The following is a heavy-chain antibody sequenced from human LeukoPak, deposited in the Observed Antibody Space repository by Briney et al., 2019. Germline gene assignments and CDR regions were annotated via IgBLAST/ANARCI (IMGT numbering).Heavy chain of an antibody. D-gene: IGHD2-2*01. V-gene: IGHV1-8*01. CDR3: ARGQGYCSSTSCYGPSGGYYYYGMDV. CDR1: GYTFTSYD. Sequence: ASVKVSCKASGYTFTSYDINWVRQATGQGLEWMGWMNPNSGNTGYSQKFQGRVTMTRNTSISTAYVELSSLRSEDTAVYYCARGQGYCSSTSCYGPSGGYYYYGMDVWGQGTTVTVSS. J-gene: IGHJ6*02. CDR2: MNPNSGNT.